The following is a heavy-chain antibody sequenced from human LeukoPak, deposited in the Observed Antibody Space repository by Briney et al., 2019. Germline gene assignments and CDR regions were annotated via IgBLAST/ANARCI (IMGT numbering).Heavy chain of an antibody. Sequence: GASVTVSCKASGYTFTGYYMHWVRQAPGQGLEWMGWINPNSGGTNYAQKLQGRVTMTRDTSISTAYMELSRLRSDDTAVYYCARDLVRTITMVRGVIIRLPDYWGQGTLVTVSS. CDR2: INPNSGGT. J-gene: IGHJ4*02. CDR3: ARDLVRTITMVRGVIIRLPDY. CDR1: GYTFTGYY. D-gene: IGHD3-10*01. V-gene: IGHV1-2*02.